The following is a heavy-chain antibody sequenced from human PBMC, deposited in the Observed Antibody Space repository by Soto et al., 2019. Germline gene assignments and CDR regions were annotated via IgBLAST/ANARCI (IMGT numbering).Heavy chain of an antibody. CDR2: IYYSGST. CDR3: ARVLDGGDAFDI. Sequence: KTSETLSLTCTVSGGSISSYYWSWIRQPPGKGLEWIGYIYYSGSTNYNPSLRSRVTISVDTSKNQFSLKLSSVTAADTAVYYCARVLDGGDAFDIWGQGTMVTVSS. D-gene: IGHD3-16*01. V-gene: IGHV4-59*01. CDR1: GGSISSYY. J-gene: IGHJ3*02.